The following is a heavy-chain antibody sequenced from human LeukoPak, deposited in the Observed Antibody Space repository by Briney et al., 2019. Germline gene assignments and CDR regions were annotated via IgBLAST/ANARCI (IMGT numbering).Heavy chain of an antibody. CDR3: ARGGWDGSQLDY. V-gene: IGHV3-48*03. CDR1: GFTFSSYE. J-gene: IGHJ4*02. CDR2: ISNSGRTI. Sequence: PGGSLRLSCAASGFTFSSYEMNWVRQAPGKGLEWVSYISNSGRTIYYADSVKGRLTISRDNTKNSLYLQMNSLRAEDTAVYFCARGGWDGSQLDYWGQGTLVTVSS. D-gene: IGHD3-22*01.